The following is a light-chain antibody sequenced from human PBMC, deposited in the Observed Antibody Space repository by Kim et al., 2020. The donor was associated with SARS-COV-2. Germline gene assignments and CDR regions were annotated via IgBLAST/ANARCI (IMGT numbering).Light chain of an antibody. CDR2: DAS. V-gene: IGKV1-33*01. CDR1: QDISNY. J-gene: IGKJ4*01. CDR3: QQYDNPPPLT. Sequence: DIQMTQSPSSLSASVGDRVTITCQASQDISNYLNWYQQKPGKAPKLLIYDASNLETGVPSRFSGSGSGTDFTFTISSLQPEDIATYYCQQYDNPPPLTFGGGTKVDIK.